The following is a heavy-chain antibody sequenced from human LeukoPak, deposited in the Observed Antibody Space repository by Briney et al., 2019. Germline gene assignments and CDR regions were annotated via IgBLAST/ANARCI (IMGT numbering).Heavy chain of an antibody. Sequence: SETLSLTCTVSGGSISSSSYYWGWIRQPPGKGLEWIGSIYYSGSTYYNPSLKSRVTISVDTSKNQFSLKLSSVTAADTAVYYCAAFIAVAGTFDYWGQGTLVTVSS. V-gene: IGHV4-39*01. D-gene: IGHD6-19*01. CDR2: IYYSGST. CDR1: GGSISSSSYY. J-gene: IGHJ4*02. CDR3: AAFIAVAGTFDY.